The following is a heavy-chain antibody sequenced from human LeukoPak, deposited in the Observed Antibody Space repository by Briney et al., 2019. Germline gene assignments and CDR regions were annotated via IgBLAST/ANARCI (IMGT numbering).Heavy chain of an antibody. D-gene: IGHD4-4*01. Sequence: SETLSLTCAVHGGSFSGYYWSWIRQPPGKGLEWIGEINHSGSTNYNPSLKSRVTISVDTSKNQFSLKLSSVTAADTAVYYCAATGYSYNYWGQGTLVTVSS. V-gene: IGHV4-34*01. CDR1: GGSFSGYY. J-gene: IGHJ4*02. CDR3: AATGYSYNY. CDR2: INHSGST.